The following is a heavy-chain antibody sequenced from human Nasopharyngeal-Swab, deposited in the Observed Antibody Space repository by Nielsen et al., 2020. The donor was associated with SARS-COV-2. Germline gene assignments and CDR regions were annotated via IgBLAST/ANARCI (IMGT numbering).Heavy chain of an antibody. D-gene: IGHD2-2*01. CDR2: INTNSGDT. CDR3: ARGKAFRPTAMSGYQDY. Sequence: ASVKVSCKASGYTFTGYYIHWVRQAPGQGLEWMGWINTNSGDTNYAQKLQGRVTMTTDTSTSTAYMELRSLRSDDTAVYYCARGKAFRPTAMSGYQDYWGQGTLVTVSS. CDR1: GYTFTGYY. J-gene: IGHJ4*02. V-gene: IGHV1-18*04.